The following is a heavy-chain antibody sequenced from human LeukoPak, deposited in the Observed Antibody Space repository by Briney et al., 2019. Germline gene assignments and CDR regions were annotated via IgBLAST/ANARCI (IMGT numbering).Heavy chain of an antibody. J-gene: IGHJ4*02. D-gene: IGHD2-15*01. Sequence: GASVKVSCKASGYTFTGYYMHWVRQAPGQGLEWMGWINPNSGGTNYAQKFQGRVTMTRDTSISTAYMELSRLRSDDTAVYYCTRDHCRGDNCPSFDYWGQGTLATVSS. CDR2: INPNSGGT. CDR3: TRDHCRGDNCPSFDY. V-gene: IGHV1-2*02. CDR1: GYTFTGYY.